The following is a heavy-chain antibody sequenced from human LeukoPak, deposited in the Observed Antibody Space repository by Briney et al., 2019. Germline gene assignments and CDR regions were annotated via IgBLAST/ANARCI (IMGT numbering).Heavy chain of an antibody. CDR3: ARPPRYYDSSGYPYYFDY. CDR1: GFTFNDYA. D-gene: IGHD3-22*01. V-gene: IGHV3-9*03. Sequence: GGSLRLSCAASGFTFNDYAMHWVRQAPGKGLEWVSGINWNGGSIGYADSVKGRFTVSRDNAKNSLYLQINNLRDEDMALYYCARPPRYYDSSGYPYYFDYWGQGTLVTVSS. CDR2: INWNGGSI. J-gene: IGHJ4*02.